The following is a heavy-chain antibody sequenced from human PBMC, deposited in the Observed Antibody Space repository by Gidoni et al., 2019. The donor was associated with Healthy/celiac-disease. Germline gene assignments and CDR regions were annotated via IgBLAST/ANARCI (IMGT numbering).Heavy chain of an antibody. CDR1: GGSFSGYY. CDR2: INHSGST. CDR3: ARSGATTRWYFDL. J-gene: IGHJ2*01. V-gene: IGHV4-34*01. Sequence: QVQLQQWGAGLLKPSETLSLTCAVYGGSFSGYYWSWIRQPPGKGLEWIGEINHSGSTNYNPSLKSRVTISVDTSKNQFSLKLSSVTAADTAVYYCARSGATTRWYFDLWGRGTLVTVSS. D-gene: IGHD1-26*01.